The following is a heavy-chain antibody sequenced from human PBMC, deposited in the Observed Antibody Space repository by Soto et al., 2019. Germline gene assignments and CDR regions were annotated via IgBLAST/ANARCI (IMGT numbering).Heavy chain of an antibody. J-gene: IGHJ5*02. CDR3: AKSLDGVPVQEFDP. CDR2: IAYDGSSQ. D-gene: IGHD3-3*01. CDR1: GFTFDNFG. Sequence: QVQLVESGGGVVQPGRSLRLSCTASGFTFDNFGMHWVRQAPGKGLEWVAVIAYDGSSQYYAESVKGRFTISRDNSNSTLYLQMNILIAEDTAVYYCAKSLDGVPVQEFDPRGQGTLVTVSS. V-gene: IGHV3-30*18.